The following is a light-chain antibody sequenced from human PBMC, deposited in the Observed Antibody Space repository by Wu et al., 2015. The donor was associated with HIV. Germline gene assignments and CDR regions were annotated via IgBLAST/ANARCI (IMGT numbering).Light chain of an antibody. Sequence: EIVLTQSPGTLSLSPGERATLSRRASQSVTSNYLAWYQQKPGQAPRLLIYATSNRATGIPDRISGSGSGTLFTLTISRLEPEDSAVYFCQQYVSSPTFGQGTRLEIK. V-gene: IGKV3-20*01. CDR3: QQYVSSPT. CDR1: QSVTSNY. CDR2: ATS. J-gene: IGKJ5*01.